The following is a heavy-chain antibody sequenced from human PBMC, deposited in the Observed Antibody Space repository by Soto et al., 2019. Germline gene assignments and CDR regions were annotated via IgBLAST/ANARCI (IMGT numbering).Heavy chain of an antibody. CDR3: AKGPHTNVGWPYYFES. D-gene: IGHD6-19*01. CDR2: SSPRGDTI. Sequence: GGSLRLSCVASGFSLAKYPMNWVRQTPGKGLEWISYSSPRGDTIYYADSVEGRFTISRDNARNSLSLHMSSPRDEDSALYYCAKGPHTNVGWPYYFESWGQGVPVTVSS. CDR1: GFSLAKYP. V-gene: IGHV3-48*02. J-gene: IGHJ4*02.